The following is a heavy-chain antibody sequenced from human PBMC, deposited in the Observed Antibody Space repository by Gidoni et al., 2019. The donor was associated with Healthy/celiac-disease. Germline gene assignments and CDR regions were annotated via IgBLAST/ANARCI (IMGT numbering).Heavy chain of an antibody. D-gene: IGHD2-21*01. CDR2: INSDGSDT. CDR1: GFTFSSYW. J-gene: IGHJ5*02. V-gene: IGHV3-74*01. CDR3: VRIMIVVGRSA. Sequence: EVQLVESGGGIVQPGGSLRLSCSASGFTFSSYWMHWVRQAPGKGLVWVSRINSDGSDTSYADSVKGRFTIYRDNAKNTLYLQMNSLRAEDTAVYYCVRIMIVVGRSAWGQGTLVTVSS.